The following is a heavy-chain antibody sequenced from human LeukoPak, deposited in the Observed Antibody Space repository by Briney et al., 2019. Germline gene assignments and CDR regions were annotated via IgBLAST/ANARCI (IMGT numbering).Heavy chain of an antibody. D-gene: IGHD4-23*01. Sequence: ASVKVSCKASGYTFTGYYMHWVRQAPGQGLEWMGWINPNSGGTNYAQKFQGWVTMTRDTSISTAYMELSRLRSDDTAVYYCARAYAGGLGRDSGYFDLWGRGTLVTVSS. V-gene: IGHV1-2*04. CDR2: INPNSGGT. CDR3: ARAYAGGLGRDSGYFDL. J-gene: IGHJ2*01. CDR1: GYTFTGYY.